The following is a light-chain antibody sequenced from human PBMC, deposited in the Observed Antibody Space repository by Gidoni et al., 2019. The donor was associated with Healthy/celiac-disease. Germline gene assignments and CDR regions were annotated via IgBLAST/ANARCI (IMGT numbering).Light chain of an antibody. CDR3: QQRSNWPSGT. CDR1: QSVSSY. J-gene: IGKJ1*01. V-gene: IGKV3-11*01. CDR2: DAS. Sequence: EIVLTQSPATLSLSPGERATLSCRARQSVSSYLACYQQKPGQAPRLLIYDASNRATGLPARFSNRGSGTDFTLTISSLAPEDFAVYYCQQRSNWPSGTFGQWTKVEIK.